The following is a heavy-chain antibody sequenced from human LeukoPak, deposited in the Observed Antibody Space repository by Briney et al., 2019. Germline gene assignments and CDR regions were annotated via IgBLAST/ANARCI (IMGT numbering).Heavy chain of an antibody. Sequence: GGSLRLSCAASGFTFSGYAMSWVRQAPGKGLEWVSAISGSGGSTYYADSVKGRFTISRDNSKNTLYLQMNSLRAEDTAVYYCAKVRIVVVVAAGSFDYWGEGSLVTVSS. CDR1: GFTFSGYA. V-gene: IGHV3-23*01. CDR3: AKVRIVVVVAAGSFDY. CDR2: ISGSGGST. D-gene: IGHD2-15*01. J-gene: IGHJ4*02.